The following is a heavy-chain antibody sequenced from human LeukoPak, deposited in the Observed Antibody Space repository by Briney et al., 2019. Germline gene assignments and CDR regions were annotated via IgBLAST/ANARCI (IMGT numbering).Heavy chain of an antibody. CDR2: IYYSGST. CDR1: GASISSYY. Sequence: SSETLSLTCTVSGASISSYYWSWIRQPPGKGLEWIGYIYYSGSTNYNPSLKSRVTISVDTSKNQFSLNLSSVTAADTAVYYCARVVAVAVYDYWGQGTLVTVSS. D-gene: IGHD6-19*01. V-gene: IGHV4-59*01. CDR3: ARVVAVAVYDY. J-gene: IGHJ4*02.